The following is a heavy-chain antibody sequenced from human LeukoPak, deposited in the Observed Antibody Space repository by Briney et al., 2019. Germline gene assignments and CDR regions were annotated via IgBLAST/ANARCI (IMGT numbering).Heavy chain of an antibody. Sequence: GGSLRLSCAASGFTFSSYEMNWVRQAPGKGLEWVSYISSSGSTIYYADSVKGRFTISRGNAKNSLYLQMNSLRAEDTAVYYCARDSRGSGSYTWYYYYYMDVWGKGTTVTISS. CDR2: ISSSGSTI. CDR1: GFTFSSYE. CDR3: ARDSRGSGSYTWYYYYYMDV. D-gene: IGHD3-10*01. J-gene: IGHJ6*03. V-gene: IGHV3-48*03.